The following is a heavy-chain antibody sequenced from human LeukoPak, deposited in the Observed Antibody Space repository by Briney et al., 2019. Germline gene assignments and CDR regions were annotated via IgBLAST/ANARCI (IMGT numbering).Heavy chain of an antibody. CDR3: AREGYSSGLAVGY. Sequence: SETLSLTCTVSGGSISSGDYYWSWIRQPPGKGLEWIGYIYYSGSTYYNPSLKSRVTISVDTSKNQFSLKLSSVTAADTAVYYCAREGYSSGLAVGYWGQGTLVTVSS. J-gene: IGHJ4*02. CDR2: IYYSGST. CDR1: GGSISSGDYY. V-gene: IGHV4-30-4*08. D-gene: IGHD6-19*01.